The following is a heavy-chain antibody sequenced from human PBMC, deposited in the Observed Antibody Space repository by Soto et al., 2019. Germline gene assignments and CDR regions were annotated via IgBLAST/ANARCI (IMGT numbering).Heavy chain of an antibody. Sequence: PGGSLRLSCAGSGFTFSSYWVHWVRQAPGKGLVWVSRINSDGSSTSYADSVKGRFTISRDNAKNTLYLQMNSLRAEDTAVYYCARDGYSSGWYWYFDYWGQGTLVTVSS. CDR3: ARDGYSSGWYWYFDY. J-gene: IGHJ4*02. CDR1: GFTFSSYW. V-gene: IGHV3-74*01. CDR2: INSDGSST. D-gene: IGHD6-19*01.